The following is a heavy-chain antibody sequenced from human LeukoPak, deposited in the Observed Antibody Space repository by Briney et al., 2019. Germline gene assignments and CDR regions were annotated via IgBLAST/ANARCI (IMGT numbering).Heavy chain of an antibody. CDR3: AKDHVIAASYYYYYMDV. V-gene: IGHV3-43*02. CDR1: GFTFDDYA. Sequence: GGSLRLSCAASGFTFDDYAMHWVRQAPGKGLEWVSLISGDGGSTYYADSVKGRFTISRDNSKNSLYLQMNSLRTEDTALYYCAKDHVIAASYYYYYMDVWGKGTTVTVSS. J-gene: IGHJ6*03. CDR2: ISGDGGST. D-gene: IGHD6-6*01.